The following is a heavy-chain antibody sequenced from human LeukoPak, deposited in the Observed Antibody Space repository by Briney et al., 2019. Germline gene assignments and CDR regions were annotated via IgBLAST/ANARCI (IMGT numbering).Heavy chain of an antibody. CDR2: IRQDGSQK. CDR3: ARESGSVTSEVDFDY. J-gene: IGHJ4*02. CDR1: AFIFSSYG. D-gene: IGHD4-17*01. Sequence: GGSLRLSCAASAFIFSSYGMHWVRQAPGKGLEWVATIRQDGSQKYYVDSVKGRFTISRDNAKNSLYLQMNSLRAEDTAVYYCARESGSVTSEVDFDYWGQGTLVTVSS. V-gene: IGHV3-7*01.